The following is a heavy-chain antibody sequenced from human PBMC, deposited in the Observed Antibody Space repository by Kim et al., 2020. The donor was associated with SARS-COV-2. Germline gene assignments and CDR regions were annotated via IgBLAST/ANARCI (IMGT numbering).Heavy chain of an antibody. CDR2: INSDGSST. Sequence: GVLRLSCAASGFTFSSYWMHWVRQAPGKGLVWVSRINSDGSSTSYADSVKGRFTISRDNAKNTLYLQMNSLRAEDTAVYYCARDRGIVATMVYYYYYYGMDVWGQGTTVTVSS. CDR1: GFTFSSYW. D-gene: IGHD5-12*01. CDR3: ARDRGIVATMVYYYYYYGMDV. J-gene: IGHJ6*02. V-gene: IGHV3-74*01.